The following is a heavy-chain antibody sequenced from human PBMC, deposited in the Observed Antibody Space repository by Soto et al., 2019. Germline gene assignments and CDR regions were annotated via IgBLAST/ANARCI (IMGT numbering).Heavy chain of an antibody. CDR3: AREPGYCTNGVCYYHYGMDV. J-gene: IGHJ6*01. CDR2: IYPGDSDT. V-gene: IGHV5-51*01. Sequence: GGARKPTVRGLVCSLSGSGCAGFPQMPGKGLEGMCIIYPGDSDTRYSPSFQGQVTISADKSISTAYLQWSSLKASDTAMYYCAREPGYCTNGVCYYHYGMDVWGEGTTVTVYS. D-gene: IGHD2-8*01. CDR1: VCSLSGSG.